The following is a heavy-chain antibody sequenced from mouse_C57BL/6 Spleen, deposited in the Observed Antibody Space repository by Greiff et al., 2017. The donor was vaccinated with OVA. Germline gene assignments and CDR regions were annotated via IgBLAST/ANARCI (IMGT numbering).Heavy chain of an antibody. J-gene: IGHJ2*01. CDR2: IDPSDSET. CDR1: GYTFTSYW. CDR3: ARSGYYGSSSLYFDY. D-gene: IGHD1-1*01. V-gene: IGHV1-52*01. Sequence: VQLQQSGAELVRPGSSVKLSCKASGYTFTSYWMHWVKQRPIQGLEWIGNIDPSDSETHYNQKFKDKATLTVDESSSTAYMQLSSLTSEDSAVYYCARSGYYGSSSLYFDYWGQGTTLTVSS.